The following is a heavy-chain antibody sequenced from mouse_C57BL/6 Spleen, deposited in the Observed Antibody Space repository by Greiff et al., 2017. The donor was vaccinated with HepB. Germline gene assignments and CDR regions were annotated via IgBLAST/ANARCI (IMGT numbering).Heavy chain of an antibody. Sequence: QVHVKQSGAELVKPGASVKISCKASGYAFSSYWMNWVKQRPGKGLEWIGQIYPGDGDTNYNGKFKGKATLTADKSSSTAYMQLSSLTSEDSAVYFCAREGNWDNYYAMDYWGQGTSVTVSS. CDR2: IYPGDGDT. D-gene: IGHD4-1*01. J-gene: IGHJ4*01. CDR3: AREGNWDNYYAMDY. V-gene: IGHV1-80*01. CDR1: GYAFSSYW.